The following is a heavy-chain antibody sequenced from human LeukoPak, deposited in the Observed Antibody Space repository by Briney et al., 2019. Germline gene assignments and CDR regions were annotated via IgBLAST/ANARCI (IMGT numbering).Heavy chain of an antibody. CDR2: ISGSGGST. CDR3: ANYYDSSGYYYQGPFDY. J-gene: IGHJ4*02. V-gene: IGHV3-23*01. D-gene: IGHD3-22*01. CDR1: GFTFSSYA. Sequence: GGSLRLSCAASGFTFSSYAMRWVRQAPGKGLEWVSAISGSGGSTYYADSVKGRFTISRDNSKNTLYLQMNSLRAEDTAVYYCANYYDSSGYYYQGPFDYWGQGTLVTVSS.